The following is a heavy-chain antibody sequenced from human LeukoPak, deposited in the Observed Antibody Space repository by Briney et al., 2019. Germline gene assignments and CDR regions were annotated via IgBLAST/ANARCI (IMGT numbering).Heavy chain of an antibody. CDR1: GYSFTSYY. CDR2: INPSGGST. CDR3: ATDGSSTDDYYFDY. D-gene: IGHD2-2*01. J-gene: IGHJ4*02. V-gene: IGHV1-46*01. Sequence: ASVKVSCKASGYSFTSYYIHWVRQAPGQGREWMGIINPSGGSTSYAQKFQGRVIMTRDTSTSTVYMDLSSLRSEDTAVYYCATDGSSTDDYYFDYWGQGTLVTVSS.